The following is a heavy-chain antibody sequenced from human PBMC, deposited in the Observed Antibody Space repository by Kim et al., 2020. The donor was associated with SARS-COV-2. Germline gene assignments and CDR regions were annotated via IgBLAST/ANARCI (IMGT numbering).Heavy chain of an antibody. CDR3: ARRATMVRGVINDAFDI. J-gene: IGHJ3*02. D-gene: IGHD3-10*01. Sequence: SETLSLTCTVSGGSISSSSYYWGWIRQPPGKGLERIGSIYYSGSTYYNPSLKSRVTISVDTSKNQFSLKLSSVTAADTAVYYCARRATMVRGVINDAFDIWGQGTMVTVSS. CDR2: IYYSGST. V-gene: IGHV4-39*01. CDR1: GGSISSSSYY.